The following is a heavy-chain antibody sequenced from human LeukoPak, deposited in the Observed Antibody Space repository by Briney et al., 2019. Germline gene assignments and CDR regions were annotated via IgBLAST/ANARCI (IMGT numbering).Heavy chain of an antibody. Sequence: SETLSLTCAVSGGSISSSNWWSWVRPPPGKGLEWIGEIYHSGSTNYNPSLKSRVTISVDKSKNQFSLKLSSVTAADTAVYYCARLIVGATLYYFDYWGQGTLVTVSS. CDR2: IYHSGST. V-gene: IGHV4-4*02. CDR3: ARLIVGATLYYFDY. D-gene: IGHD1-26*01. CDR1: GGSISSSNW. J-gene: IGHJ4*02.